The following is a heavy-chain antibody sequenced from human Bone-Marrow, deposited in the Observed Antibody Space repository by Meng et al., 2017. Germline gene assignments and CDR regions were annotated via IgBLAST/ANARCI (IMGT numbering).Heavy chain of an antibody. V-gene: IGHV4-30-4*01. CDR3: ARTGRFLEPDY. J-gene: IGHJ4*02. Sequence: QVQLQESGPGLVKPSPTLSLTCTVPGGSISSGDYYWSWIRQPPGKGLEWIGYIFYSGSTYYNPSLKSRVTISLDTTKNQFSLKLSSVTAADTAVYYCARTGRFLEPDYWGQGTLVTVSS. CDR1: GGSISSGDYY. CDR2: IFYSGST. D-gene: IGHD3-3*01.